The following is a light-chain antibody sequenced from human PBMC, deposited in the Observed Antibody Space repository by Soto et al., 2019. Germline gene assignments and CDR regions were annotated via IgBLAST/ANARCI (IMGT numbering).Light chain of an antibody. CDR1: QSVSSSY. Sequence: EVVVTQSPATLSVSPGERATLSCRASQSVSSSYLAWYQQKPGQAPRLLIYGASSRATGIQDRFSGSGSGTDFTLTIRGLEPEDFAVYYCKQYGSSQWTLGQGTKVDIK. V-gene: IGKV3-20*01. J-gene: IGKJ1*01. CDR2: GAS. CDR3: KQYGSSQWT.